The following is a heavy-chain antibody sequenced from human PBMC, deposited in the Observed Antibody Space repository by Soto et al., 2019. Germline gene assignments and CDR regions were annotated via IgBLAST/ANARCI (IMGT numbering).Heavy chain of an antibody. D-gene: IGHD6-13*01. CDR1: GGSVSSGNYY. V-gene: IGHV4-61*01. CDR3: ARGRVMPQLASEGGTGMDV. CDR2: IYYTGST. Sequence: SETLSLTCTVSGGSVSSGNYYWSWIRQPPGKGLEWIGFIYYTGSTSYNPSLKSRVTISMDTSKNQFSLKLTSVTAADTAVYYCARGRVMPQLASEGGTGMDVWGQGTTVTVSS. J-gene: IGHJ6*02.